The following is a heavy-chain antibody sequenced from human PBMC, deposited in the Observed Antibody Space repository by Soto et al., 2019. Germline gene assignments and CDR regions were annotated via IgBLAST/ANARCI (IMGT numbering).Heavy chain of an antibody. CDR1: GYTFTSYG. D-gene: IGHD3-3*01. CDR3: ARVPPIGYYDFWSGYFEYYFDY. V-gene: IGHV1-18*01. Sequence: ASVKVSCKASGYTFTSYGISWVRQAPGQGLEWMGWISAYNGNTNYAQKLQGRVTMTTDTSTSTAYMELRSLRSDDTAVYYCARVPPIGYYDFWSGYFEYYFDYWGQGTLVTVSS. J-gene: IGHJ4*02. CDR2: ISAYNGNT.